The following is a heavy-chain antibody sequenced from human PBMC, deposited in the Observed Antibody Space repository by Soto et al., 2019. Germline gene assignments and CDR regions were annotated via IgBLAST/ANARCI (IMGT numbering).Heavy chain of an antibody. J-gene: IGHJ4*02. D-gene: IGHD1-26*01. CDR2: ISGYNGKT. V-gene: IGHV1-18*01. CDR3: ARKIVGVVFDY. Sequence: GASVKVSCKASGYTFTTYGISWVRQAPGQGLEWMGWISGYNGKTDYAQKFQGRVTMTTDTSTSTAYMELRSLRSDDTAVYFCARKIVGVVFDYWGQGTLVTVSS. CDR1: GYTFTTYG.